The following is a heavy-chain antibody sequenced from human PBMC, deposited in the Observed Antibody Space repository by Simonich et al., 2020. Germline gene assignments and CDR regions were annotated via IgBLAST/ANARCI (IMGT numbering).Heavy chain of an antibody. V-gene: IGHV4-34*01. Sequence: QVQLQQWGAGLLKPSETLSLTCAVYGGSFSGYYWSWIRQPPGKGLEWIGEINNSGSTNHNPSLKSRVTISVDTSKNPFSLKLSSVTAADTAVYYCARPLGIVWAFDIWGQGTMVTVSS. CDR1: GGSFSGYY. CDR3: ARPLGIVWAFDI. D-gene: IGHD3-16*01. CDR2: INNSGST. J-gene: IGHJ3*02.